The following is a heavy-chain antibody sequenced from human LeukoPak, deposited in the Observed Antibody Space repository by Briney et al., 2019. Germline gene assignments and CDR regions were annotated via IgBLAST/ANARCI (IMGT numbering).Heavy chain of an antibody. CDR3: ARRTNAPGWFDP. CDR2: IYYSGST. V-gene: IGHV4-59*01. J-gene: IGHJ5*02. Sequence: PSETLSLTCTVSGGSISSYYWSWIRQPPGKGLEWIGYIYYSGSTKYNPSLKSRVTISVDTSKNEFSLKLTSVTAADTAVYYCARRTNAPGWFDPWGQGTLVTVSS. CDR1: GGSISSYY. D-gene: IGHD1-1*01.